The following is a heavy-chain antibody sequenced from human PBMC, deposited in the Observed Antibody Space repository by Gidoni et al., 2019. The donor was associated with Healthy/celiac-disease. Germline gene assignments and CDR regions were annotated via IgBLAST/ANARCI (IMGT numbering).Heavy chain of an antibody. J-gene: IGHJ5*02. Sequence: QVQLQQWGAGLLKPSEPLSLTCAVYGGSFSGYYWSWIRQPPGKGLEWIGEINHSGSTNYNPSLKSRVTISVDTSKNQFSLKLSSVTAADTAVYYCARGGLRYFDWLPRTGCWFDPWGQGTLVTVSS. CDR3: ARGGLRYFDWLPRTGCWFDP. D-gene: IGHD3-9*01. V-gene: IGHV4-34*01. CDR2: INHSGST. CDR1: GGSFSGYY.